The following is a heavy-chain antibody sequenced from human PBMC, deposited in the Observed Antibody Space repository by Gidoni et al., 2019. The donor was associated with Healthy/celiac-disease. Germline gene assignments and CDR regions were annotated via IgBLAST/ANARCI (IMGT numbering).Heavy chain of an antibody. CDR2: INHSGST. Sequence: QVQLQQWGAGLLKPSETLSLTCAVYGGSFSGYYWSWIRQPPGKGLEWIGEINHSGSTNYNPSLKSRVTISVDTSKNQFSLKLSSVTAADTAVYYCARAGRLWIKDIVVVPAARPFDYWGQGTLVTVSS. V-gene: IGHV4-34*01. CDR3: ARAGRLWIKDIVVVPAARPFDY. J-gene: IGHJ4*02. D-gene: IGHD2-2*01. CDR1: GGSFSGYY.